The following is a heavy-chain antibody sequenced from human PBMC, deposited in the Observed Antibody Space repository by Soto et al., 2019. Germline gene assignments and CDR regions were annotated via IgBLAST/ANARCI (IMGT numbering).Heavy chain of an antibody. CDR2: IYCSGIT. CDR1: GGSISSYY. Sequence: SETLSLTCTVPGGSISSYYWSWIRQPPGKGLEWIGYIYCSGITDYNPSLKSRVTISVDTSKSQFSLKLSSVTAADTAVYYCARGGGVYYFDYWGQGTLVTVS. J-gene: IGHJ4*02. CDR3: ARGGGVYYFDY. D-gene: IGHD2-8*02. V-gene: IGHV4-59*01.